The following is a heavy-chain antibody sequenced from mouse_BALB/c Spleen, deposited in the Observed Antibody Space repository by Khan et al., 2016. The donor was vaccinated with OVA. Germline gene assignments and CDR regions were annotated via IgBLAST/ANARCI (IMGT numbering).Heavy chain of an antibody. CDR1: GYTFTDYV. CDR3: AKNYASWFAY. V-gene: IGHV1-77*01. Sequence: QAQLQQSGPELVKPGASVKMSCKASGYTFTDYVINWVKQRTGQGLEWIGEIYPGSGSTYYNEKFKGKSTLTADKSSNTAYMHLSSLTSEDSAVYFCAKNYASWFAYWGQGTLVTVSA. CDR2: IYPGSGST. J-gene: IGHJ3*01.